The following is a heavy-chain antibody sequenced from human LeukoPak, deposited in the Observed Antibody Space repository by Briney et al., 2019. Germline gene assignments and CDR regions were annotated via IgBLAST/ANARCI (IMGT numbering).Heavy chain of an antibody. V-gene: IGHV3-7*03. J-gene: IGHJ5*02. CDR3: AREIVGTHKSRFDP. D-gene: IGHD1-26*01. Sequence: GGSLRLSCAASGFTFSCYWMHRVRQAPGKGLEWVANINQDGTDKYYVDSVKGRCTISRDNAKNSLYLQMNSLRAEDTAVYYCAREIVGTHKSRFDPWGQGTLVTVSS. CDR1: GFTFSCYW. CDR2: INQDGTDK.